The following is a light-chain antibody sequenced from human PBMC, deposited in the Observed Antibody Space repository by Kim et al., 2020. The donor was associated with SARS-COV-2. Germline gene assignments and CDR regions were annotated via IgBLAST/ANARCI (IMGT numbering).Light chain of an antibody. CDR3: QQYNSWS. CDR1: QTISTW. CDR2: KAS. V-gene: IGKV1-5*03. Sequence: DIQMTQSPSTLSASVGDTVTITCRASQTISTWLAWFQQKPGKAPNLLIYKASILYSGVPSRFSGSGSGTEFTLTISSLQPDDFATYYCQQYNSWSFGQGTKLEI. J-gene: IGKJ2*03.